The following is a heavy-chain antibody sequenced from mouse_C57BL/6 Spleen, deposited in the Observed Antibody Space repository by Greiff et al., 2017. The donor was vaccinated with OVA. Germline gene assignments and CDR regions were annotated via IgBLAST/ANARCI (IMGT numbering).Heavy chain of an antibody. CDR2: IDPNSGGT. V-gene: IGHV1-72*01. J-gene: IGHJ4*01. Sequence: VQLQQPGAELVKPGASVKLSCKASGYTFPSYWMHWVKQRPGRGLEWIGRIDPNSGGTKYNEKFKSKATLTVDKPSSTAYMQLSSLTSEDSAVYYCAREPYDGYYNYGYAMDYWGQGTSVTVSS. CDR3: AREPYDGYYNYGYAMDY. CDR1: GYTFPSYW. D-gene: IGHD2-3*01.